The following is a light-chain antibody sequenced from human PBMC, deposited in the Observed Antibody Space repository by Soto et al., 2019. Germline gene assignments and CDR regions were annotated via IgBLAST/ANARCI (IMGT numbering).Light chain of an antibody. V-gene: IGLV2-14*01. J-gene: IGLJ2*01. Sequence: QSALTQPASVSGSPGQSITISCTGTSSDVGGYNYVSWYQQRPGKAPKLIIYDVTNRPSGVSNRVSGSKSGNTASLTISGLQAEDGADYYCSSYTTSSTLVFGGGTKLTVL. CDR2: DVT. CDR1: SSDVGGYNY. CDR3: SSYTTSSTLV.